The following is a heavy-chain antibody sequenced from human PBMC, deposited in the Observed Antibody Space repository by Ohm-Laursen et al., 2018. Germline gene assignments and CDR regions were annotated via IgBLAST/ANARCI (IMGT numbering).Heavy chain of an antibody. Sequence: SLRLSCSASGFTFSNYAMNWVRQAPGKGLEWVSAISTSGGNTYYADSVKGLFTISRDNSKNTLYLQMNSLRSEDTAVYYCAAVRESSSWYLTHFDPGGQGTLVPVSS. V-gene: IGHV3-23*01. CDR3: AAVRESSSWYLTHFDP. CDR2: ISTSGGNT. D-gene: IGHD6-13*01. J-gene: IGHJ5*02. CDR1: GFTFSNYA.